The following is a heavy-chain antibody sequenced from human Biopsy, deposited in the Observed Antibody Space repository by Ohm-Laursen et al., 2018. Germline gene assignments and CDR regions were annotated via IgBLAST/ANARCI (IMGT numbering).Heavy chain of an antibody. CDR3: ARHPTGFWFDP. CDR1: GGSISSSTIYY. CDR2: IYNTETT. Sequence: GTLSLTCTVSGGSISSSTIYYWAWLRQPPGKGLEWIGSIYNTETTFYNPSLKSRVTIPVDTSTNQFSLKVSSVTAADTALYFCARHPTGFWFDPWGHGTLVTVSS. V-gene: IGHV4-39*01. J-gene: IGHJ5*02.